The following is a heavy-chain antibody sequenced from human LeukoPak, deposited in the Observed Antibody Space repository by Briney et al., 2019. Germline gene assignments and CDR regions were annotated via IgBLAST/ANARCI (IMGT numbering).Heavy chain of an antibody. J-gene: IGHJ4*02. V-gene: IGHV3-11*01. D-gene: IGHD3-10*01. CDR2: ISRSGSTI. CDR1: GFTFSDYY. Sequence: GGSLRLSCAASGFTFSDYYMSWIRQAPGKGLEWVSYISRSGSTIYYADSVKGRFTISRDNAKNSLYLQMNSLRAEDTAVYYCASSGYYGSGSYPYYFDYWGQGTLVTVSS. CDR3: ASSGYYGSGSYPYYFDY.